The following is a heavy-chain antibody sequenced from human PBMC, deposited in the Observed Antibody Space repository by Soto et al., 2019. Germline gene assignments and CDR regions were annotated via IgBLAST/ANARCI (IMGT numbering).Heavy chain of an antibody. Sequence: GESLKISCKGSGYSFTSYWIGWVRQMPGKGLEWMGIIYPGDSDTRYSPSFQGQVTISADKSISTAYLQWSSLKASDTTMYYCARYSSSYYYGMDVWGQGTTVTAP. CDR3: ARYSSSYYYGMDV. D-gene: IGHD6-6*01. J-gene: IGHJ6*02. CDR1: GYSFTSYW. CDR2: IYPGDSDT. V-gene: IGHV5-51*01.